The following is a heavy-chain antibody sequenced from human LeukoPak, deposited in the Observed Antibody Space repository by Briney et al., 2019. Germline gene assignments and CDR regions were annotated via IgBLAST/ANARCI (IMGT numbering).Heavy chain of an antibody. Sequence: SETLSLTCTVSGVSNSSYYWTWIRQPPGKGLEWIGYVYYSGSTNYNPSLKSRVSISVDTSKNQFSLNLSSVTATDTAVYYCAREDGYNFRVIDYWGQGTLVTVSS. V-gene: IGHV4-59*01. D-gene: IGHD5-24*01. J-gene: IGHJ4*02. CDR1: GVSNSSYY. CDR2: VYYSGST. CDR3: AREDGYNFRVIDY.